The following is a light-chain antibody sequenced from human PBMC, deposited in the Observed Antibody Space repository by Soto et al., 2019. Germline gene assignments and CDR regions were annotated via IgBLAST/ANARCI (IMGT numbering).Light chain of an antibody. J-gene: IGKJ4*01. Sequence: DIVMTQSPLSLPVTPGEPASISCRSSQSLLHSNGCNYLDWYLQKPGQSPQLLIYLGSNRASGVPDRFSGSGSGTDFTLKISRVEAEDVGVYYCMQALQTPFTFGGGTKVDIK. CDR2: LGS. V-gene: IGKV2-28*01. CDR1: QSLLHSNGCNY. CDR3: MQALQTPFT.